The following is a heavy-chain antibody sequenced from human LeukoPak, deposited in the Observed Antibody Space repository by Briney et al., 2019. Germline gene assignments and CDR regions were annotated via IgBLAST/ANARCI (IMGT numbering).Heavy chain of an antibody. D-gene: IGHD3-9*01. J-gene: IGHJ4*02. CDR3: ARDGAGMTGTGLDY. V-gene: IGHV4-59*01. Sequence: SRTLSLTCTVSGGSISSYYWSWIRQPPGKGLEWIGYIYYSGNTNYNPSLKSRVTISMDTAKNQFSLKVSSVTAADTAVYYCARDGAGMTGTGLDYWGQGILATVSS. CDR1: GGSISSYY. CDR2: IYYSGNT.